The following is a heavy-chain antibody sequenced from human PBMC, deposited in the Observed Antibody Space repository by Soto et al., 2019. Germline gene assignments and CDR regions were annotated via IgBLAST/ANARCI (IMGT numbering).Heavy chain of an antibody. V-gene: IGHV6-1*01. D-gene: IGHD6-6*01. Sequence: PSQPLSLTCSISGASFSSNIAAWNCIRQSPSRGLEWLGRTYYRSKWYNDYAVSVKSRITINPDTSKNQFSLQLNSVTPEDTAVYYCARTNKHVAARVLPFDYWGQGTLVTVSS. CDR2: TYYRSKWYN. CDR1: GASFSSNIAA. J-gene: IGHJ4*02. CDR3: ARTNKHVAARVLPFDY.